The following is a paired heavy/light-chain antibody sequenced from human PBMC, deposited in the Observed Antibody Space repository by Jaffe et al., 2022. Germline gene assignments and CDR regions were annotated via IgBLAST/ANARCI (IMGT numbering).Light chain of an antibody. J-gene: IGKJ1*01. CDR2: KAS. V-gene: IGKV1-5*03. CDR3: QQYNSYST. CDR1: QSISSW. Sequence: DIQMTQSPSTLSASVGDRVTITCRASQSISSWLAWYQQKPGKAPKLLIYKASSLQSGVSSRFSGSGSGTEFTLTISSLQPDDFATYYCQQYNSYSTFGQGTKVEIK.
Heavy chain of an antibody. Sequence: QVQLQESGPGLVKPSETLSLTCTVSDASISSYYWNWIRQPPGKGLEWIGYIYYSGSTNYNPSLKSRVTISVDTSKNQFSLKLSSVTAADTAVYYCARSPWGIVVDYWGQGTLVTVSS. CDR1: DASISSYY. J-gene: IGHJ4*02. V-gene: IGHV4-59*01. CDR3: ARSPWGIVVDY. CDR2: IYYSGST. D-gene: IGHD3-22*01.